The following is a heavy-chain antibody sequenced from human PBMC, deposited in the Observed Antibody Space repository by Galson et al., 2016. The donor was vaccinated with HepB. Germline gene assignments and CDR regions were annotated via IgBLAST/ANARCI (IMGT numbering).Heavy chain of an antibody. J-gene: IGHJ5*02. CDR3: DRDKASMVCGLFDP. CDR1: GYIFTNFA. V-gene: IGHV1-3*01. CDR2: ISAANNNT. Sequence: SVKVSCKASGYIFTNFAIHWVRQAPGQRLEWMGWISAANNNTKYLEKLQGRVTITRDTSANTAYMELSSLRSDDTAIYYCDRDKASMVCGLFDPWGQGTLVTVSS. D-gene: IGHD3-10*01.